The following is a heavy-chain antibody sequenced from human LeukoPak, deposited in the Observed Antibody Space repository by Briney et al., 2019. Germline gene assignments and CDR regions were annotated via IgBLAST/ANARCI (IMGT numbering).Heavy chain of an antibody. Sequence: GGSLRLSCAASEFTFSHYTMNWVRQAPGKGLEWVSSISASGDYIYYADSVKGRFTISRDNAKNSLYLQMNSPRAEDTAVYYCARVPRVGATFDYWGQGTLVTVSS. V-gene: IGHV3-21*01. J-gene: IGHJ4*02. CDR3: ARVPRVGATFDY. CDR2: ISASGDYI. D-gene: IGHD1-26*01. CDR1: EFTFSHYT.